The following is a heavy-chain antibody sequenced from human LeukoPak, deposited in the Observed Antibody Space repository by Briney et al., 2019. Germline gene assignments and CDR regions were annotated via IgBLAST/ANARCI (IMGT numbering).Heavy chain of an antibody. CDR2: INPNSGGT. J-gene: IGHJ3*02. CDR3: ARGDSPITLVRGIRAGDSFDI. CDR1: GYTFTTYA. Sequence: ASVTVSCKTSGYTFTTYAISWVRQAPGQGLEWMGWINPNSGGTNYAQKFQGRVTMTRDTSISTAYMELSRLRSDDTAVYYCARGDSPITLVRGIRAGDSFDIWGQGSMVTVSS. V-gene: IGHV1-2*02. D-gene: IGHD3-10*01.